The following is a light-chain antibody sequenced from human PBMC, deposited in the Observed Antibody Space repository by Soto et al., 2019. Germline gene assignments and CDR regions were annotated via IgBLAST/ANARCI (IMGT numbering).Light chain of an antibody. V-gene: IGLV2-14*01. CDR3: GSYASATLI. Sequence: QSVLTPPASVSGSPGQSITISCTGSNSDIGAYDYVSWYQQHPGKPPTLLIYEVTFRPSGVPNRFSGSKSGNTATLTISGLLTEDEADYYCGSYASATLIFGGGTKLTVL. CDR1: NSDIGAYDY. CDR2: EVT. J-gene: IGLJ2*01.